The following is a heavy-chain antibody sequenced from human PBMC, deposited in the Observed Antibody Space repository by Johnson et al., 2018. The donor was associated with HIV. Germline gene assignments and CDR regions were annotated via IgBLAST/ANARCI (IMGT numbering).Heavy chain of an antibody. D-gene: IGHD3-10*01. CDR2: INSDGSST. J-gene: IGHJ3*02. Sequence: VQLVESGGGLVQPGGSLRLSCAASGFTFSSYWMHWVRQAPGKGLVWVSRINSDGSSTSYADSVKGRFTISRENAKNSLYLQMNSLRAGDTAVYYCARTLGFGTEDAFDIWGQGTMVTVSS. CDR1: GFTFSSYW. CDR3: ARTLGFGTEDAFDI. V-gene: IGHV3-74*02.